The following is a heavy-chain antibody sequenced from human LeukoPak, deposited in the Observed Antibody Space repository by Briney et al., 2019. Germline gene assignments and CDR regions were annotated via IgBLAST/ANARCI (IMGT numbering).Heavy chain of an antibody. J-gene: IGHJ4*02. V-gene: IGHV3-30*02. D-gene: IGHD6-13*01. Sequence: GGSLRLSCAASGFRFSSYGMHWVRQAPGKGLEWVSFIRYDESRTFYGDSVKGRFIISRDDSKNTVYLHMHSLRTEDTAVYYCAKGGHSSSWSQLDYWGQGTLVTVSS. CDR3: AKGGHSSSWSQLDY. CDR2: IRYDESRT. CDR1: GFRFSSYG.